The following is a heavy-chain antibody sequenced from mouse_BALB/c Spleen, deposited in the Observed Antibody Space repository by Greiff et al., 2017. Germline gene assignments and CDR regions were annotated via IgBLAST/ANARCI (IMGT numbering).Heavy chain of an antibody. D-gene: IGHD2-1*01. CDR1: GYTFTDYW. CDR2: IDTSDSYT. Sequence: QVQLQQPGAELVMPGASVKMSCKASGYTFTDYWMHWVKQRPGQGLEWIGAIDTSDSYTSYNQKFKGKATLTVDETASTAYMQLSSLTSEDSAVYYCARYGNYGFAYWGQGTLVTVSA. J-gene: IGHJ3*01. CDR3: ARYGNYGFAY. V-gene: IGHV1-69*01.